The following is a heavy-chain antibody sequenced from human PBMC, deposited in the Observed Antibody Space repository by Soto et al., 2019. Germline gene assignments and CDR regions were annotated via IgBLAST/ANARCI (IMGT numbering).Heavy chain of an antibody. V-gene: IGHV3-7*01. Sequence: EVQLVQSGGDLVQPGGSLRLSCVASGFTFITYWMTWVRQAPGMGLEWVAGIKEDGSEEVYVDSVKGRFSISRDNAKTSLSLQLNSLRAEDTAVYYCATAISSPFSNFDYWGQGSLVTVSS. CDR2: IKEDGSEE. CDR1: GFTFITYW. D-gene: IGHD2-2*01. CDR3: ATAISSPFSNFDY. J-gene: IGHJ4*02.